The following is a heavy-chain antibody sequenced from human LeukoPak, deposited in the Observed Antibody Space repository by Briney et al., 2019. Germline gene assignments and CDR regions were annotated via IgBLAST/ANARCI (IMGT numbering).Heavy chain of an antibody. CDR2: IDDSGST. V-gene: IGHV4-59*08. CDR3: ARQSKTYYYDSGGYPDAFDI. Sequence: SETLSLTCTVSGGSISNYYWSWIRQPPGKGLEWIGYIDDSGSTNYNPSLKSRVTISVDTSKRRFSLKLSSVTAADTAMYYRARQSKTYYYDSGGYPDAFDIWGQGTKVTVSS. D-gene: IGHD3-22*01. CDR1: GGSISNYY. J-gene: IGHJ3*02.